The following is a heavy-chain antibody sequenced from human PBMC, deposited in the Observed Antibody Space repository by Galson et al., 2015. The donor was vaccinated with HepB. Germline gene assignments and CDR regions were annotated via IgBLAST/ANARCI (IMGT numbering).Heavy chain of an antibody. D-gene: IGHD6-19*01. J-gene: IGHJ3*02. CDR1: GYTFISYG. Sequence: SVKVSCKASGYTFISYGISWVRQAPGQGLEWMGWISAYNGNTNYAQKLQGRVTMTTDTSTSTAYMELRSLRSDDTAVYYCARDTPTLLTEAGPARAFDIWGQGTMVTVSS. CDR2: ISAYNGNT. CDR3: ARDTPTLLTEAGPARAFDI. V-gene: IGHV1-18*01.